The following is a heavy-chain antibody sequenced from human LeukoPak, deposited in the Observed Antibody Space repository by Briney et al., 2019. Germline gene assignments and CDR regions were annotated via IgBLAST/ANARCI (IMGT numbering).Heavy chain of an antibody. CDR2: IYYSGST. V-gene: IGHV4-61*01. J-gene: IGHJ3*02. Sequence: SETLSLTCTVSGGSVSSGSYYWSWIRQPPGKGLEWIGYIYYSGSTNYNPSLKSRVTISVDTSKNQFSLKLSSVTAADTAVYYCARVKHIVMVTAIPSDAFDIWGQGTMVTVSS. D-gene: IGHD2-21*02. CDR1: GGSVSSGSYY. CDR3: ARVKHIVMVTAIPSDAFDI.